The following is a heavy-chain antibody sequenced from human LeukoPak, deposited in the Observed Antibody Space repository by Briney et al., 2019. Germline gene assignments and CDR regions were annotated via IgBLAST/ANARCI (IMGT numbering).Heavy chain of an antibody. CDR2: ISSSGSTI. CDR1: GFTFSDYY. Sequence: PGGSLRLSCAASGFTFSDYYMSWLRQAPGKGLEWVSYISSSGSTIYYADPVRGRFTISRDNAKNSLYLQMNSLRAEDTAVYYCARELYGGNPNWGYWGQGTLVTVSS. D-gene: IGHD4/OR15-4a*01. CDR3: ARELYGGNPNWGY. V-gene: IGHV3-11*04. J-gene: IGHJ4*02.